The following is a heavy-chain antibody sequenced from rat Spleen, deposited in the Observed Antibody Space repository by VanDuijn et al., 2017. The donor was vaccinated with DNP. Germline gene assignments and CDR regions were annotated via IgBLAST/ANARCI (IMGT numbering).Heavy chain of an antibody. D-gene: IGHD1-6*01. V-gene: IGHV5-20*01. Sequence: EVQLVESGGGLVQPGRSLKLSCAASGFTFSDYYMAWVRQAPTKGLEWVASISYDGGSAYYRDSVKGRFTISRDYAKSSLYLQMDSLRSEDTATYYCARQRVMYTTATGFAYWGQGTLVTVSS. CDR1: GFTFSDYY. CDR3: ARQRVMYTTATGFAY. CDR2: ISYDGGSA. J-gene: IGHJ3*01.